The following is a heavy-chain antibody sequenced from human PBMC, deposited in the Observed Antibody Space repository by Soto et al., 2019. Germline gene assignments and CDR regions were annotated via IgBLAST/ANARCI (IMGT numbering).Heavy chain of an antibody. J-gene: IGHJ4*02. Sequence: SETLSLTCTVSGGSISSSSYYWGWIRQPPGKGLEWIGSIYYSGSTYYNPSLKSRVTISVDTSKNQFSLKLSSVTAADTAVYYCARRAGLRFLEWLSKIGQPYYFDYWGQGTLVTVSS. CDR2: IYYSGST. V-gene: IGHV4-39*01. CDR1: GGSISSSSYY. CDR3: ARRAGLRFLEWLSKIGQPYYFDY. D-gene: IGHD3-3*01.